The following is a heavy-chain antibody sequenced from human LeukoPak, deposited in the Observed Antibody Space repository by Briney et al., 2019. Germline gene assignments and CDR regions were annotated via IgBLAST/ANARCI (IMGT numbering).Heavy chain of an antibody. J-gene: IGHJ4*02. V-gene: IGHV1-18*01. CDR1: VYTFTSFG. CDR3: VRDLGVDTSMIFFDY. CDR2: ISAYNGNT. Sequence: ASVKVSCKASVYTFTSFGISWVRQAPGQGLEWMGWISAYNGNTKSAQKFQGRVTLTTDTSTSTAYMELRSLRSDDTAVFYCVRDLGVDTSMIFFDYWGQGTLVTVSS. D-gene: IGHD5-18*01.